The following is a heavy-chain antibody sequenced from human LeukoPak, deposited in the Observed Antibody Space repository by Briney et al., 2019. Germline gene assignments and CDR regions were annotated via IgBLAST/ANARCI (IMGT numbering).Heavy chain of an antibody. D-gene: IGHD3-3*01. Sequence: SVKVSCKASGGTFSSYAISWVRQAPGQGLEWMGGIIPIFGTANYAQKFQGRVTITADESTSTAYMELSSLRSEDTAVYYCARGIITILGVVINNYYYYGMDVWGQGTTVTVSS. V-gene: IGHV1-69*01. J-gene: IGHJ6*02. CDR1: GGTFSSYA. CDR3: ARGIITILGVVINNYYYYGMDV. CDR2: IIPIFGTA.